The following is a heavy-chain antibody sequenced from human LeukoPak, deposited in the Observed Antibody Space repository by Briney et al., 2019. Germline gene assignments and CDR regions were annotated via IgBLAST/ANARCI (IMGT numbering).Heavy chain of an antibody. CDR3: ARDDGDSFAFDI. Sequence: ASVKVSCKASGDTFSSYAISWVRQAPGQGLEWMGIINPSGGSTSYAQKFQGRVTMTRDTSTSTVYMELSSLRSEDTAVYYCARDDGDSFAFDIWGQGTMVTVSS. D-gene: IGHD4-17*01. V-gene: IGHV1-46*01. J-gene: IGHJ3*02. CDR2: INPSGGST. CDR1: GDTFSSYA.